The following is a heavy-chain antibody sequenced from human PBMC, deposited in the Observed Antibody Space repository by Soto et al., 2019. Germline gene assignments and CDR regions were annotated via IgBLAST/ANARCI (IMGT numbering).Heavy chain of an antibody. CDR1: GYTFTSYA. D-gene: IGHD3-3*01. Sequence: QVQLVQSGAEVKKPGASVKVSCKASGYTFTSYAMHWVRQAPGQRLEWMGWINAGNGNTKYSQKFQGRVTITRDTSASTAYMELSSLRSEDTAVYYCARDPDYDFSSVAYYYGMDVWGQGTTVTVSS. V-gene: IGHV1-3*01. CDR3: ARDPDYDFSSVAYYYGMDV. J-gene: IGHJ6*02. CDR2: INAGNGNT.